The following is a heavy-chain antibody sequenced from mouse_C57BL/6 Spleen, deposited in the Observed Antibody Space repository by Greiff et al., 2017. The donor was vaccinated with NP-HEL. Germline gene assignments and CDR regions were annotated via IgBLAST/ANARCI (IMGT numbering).Heavy chain of an antibody. CDR2: INPYNGDT. Sequence: VQLQQSGPELVKPGDSVKISCKASGYSFTGYFMNWVMQSHGKSLEWIGRINPYNGDTFYNQKFKGKATLTVDKSSSTAHMELRSLTSEDSAVYYCARQGYGSSCGNFEFGGTGTTFTVSS. J-gene: IGHJ1*03. CDR1: GYSFTGYF. D-gene: IGHD1-1*01. CDR3: ARQGYGSSCGNFEF. V-gene: IGHV1-20*01.